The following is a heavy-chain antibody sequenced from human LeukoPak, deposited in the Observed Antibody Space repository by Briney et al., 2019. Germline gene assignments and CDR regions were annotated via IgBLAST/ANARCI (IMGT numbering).Heavy chain of an antibody. Sequence: SETLSLTCIVSGGSMSRYQWSWIRQPPGKGLEWIGYIYYSGSTNYNPPLKSRVTISVDTSKNQFSLKLSSVTAADTVVYYCARVYYYDSSGYYWFDPWGQGTLVTVSS. CDR1: GGSMSRYQ. CDR3: ARVYYYDSSGYYWFDP. J-gene: IGHJ5*02. CDR2: IYYSGST. D-gene: IGHD3-22*01. V-gene: IGHV4-59*01.